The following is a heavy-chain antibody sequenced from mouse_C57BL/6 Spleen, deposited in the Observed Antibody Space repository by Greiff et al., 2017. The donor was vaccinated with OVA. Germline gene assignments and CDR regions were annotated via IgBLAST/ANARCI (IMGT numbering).Heavy chain of an antibody. D-gene: IGHD1-1*01. Sequence: QVQLQQSGPELVKPGASVKLSCKASGYTFTSYDINWVKQRPGQGLEWIGWIYPRDGSTKYNEKFKGKATLTVDTSSSTAYMELHSLTSEDSAVYFCARPDYYGSSSWCAYWGQGTLVTVSA. CDR2: IYPRDGST. CDR1: GYTFTSYD. J-gene: IGHJ3*01. CDR3: ARPDYYGSSSWCAY. V-gene: IGHV1-85*01.